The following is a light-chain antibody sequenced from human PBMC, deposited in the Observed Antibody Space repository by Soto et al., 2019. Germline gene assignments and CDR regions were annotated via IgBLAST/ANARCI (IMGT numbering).Light chain of an antibody. CDR1: TGAVTSGHY. V-gene: IGLV7-46*01. CDR3: WHASRGARPVV. J-gene: IGLJ2*01. Sequence: QAVVTQEPSLTVSPGGTVTLTCGSTTGAVTSGHYPYWFQQKPGQAPRTLIYDTSHKHSGTPARFSGSLLGGKAALTLSGAQPEEEAEYYCWHASRGARPVVFGGGTKLTVL. CDR2: DTS.